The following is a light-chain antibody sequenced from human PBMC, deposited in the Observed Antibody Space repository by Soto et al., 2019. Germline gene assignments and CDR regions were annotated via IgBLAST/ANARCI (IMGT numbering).Light chain of an antibody. J-gene: IGLJ1*01. CDR3: SSYTSSSTLYV. V-gene: IGLV2-14*01. CDR1: SSEVGGYNY. CDR2: DVS. Sequence: QSALTQPASVSGSPGQSITISCTGTSSEVGGYNYVSWYQQHPGKAPKLMIYDVSNRPSGVSNRFSGSKSGNTAALTISGLQAEDEADYYCSSYTSSSTLYVFGTGTKLTVL.